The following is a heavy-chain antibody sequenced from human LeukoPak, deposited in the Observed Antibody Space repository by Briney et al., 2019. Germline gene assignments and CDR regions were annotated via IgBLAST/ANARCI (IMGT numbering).Heavy chain of an antibody. V-gene: IGHV3-11*04. CDR2: ISSSGSAI. Sequence: GGSLRLSCAASGFTFSDYYMGWVRQAPGKGLEWASYISSSGSAIYSADSVKGRFTISRDNARNSLYLQMNSLGAEDTAVYYCARAINDAFDIWGQGTMVTISS. D-gene: IGHD2-2*01. CDR1: GFTFSDYY. CDR3: ARAINDAFDI. J-gene: IGHJ3*02.